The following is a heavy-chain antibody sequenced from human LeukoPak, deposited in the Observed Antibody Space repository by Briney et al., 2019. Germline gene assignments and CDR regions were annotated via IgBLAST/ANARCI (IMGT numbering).Heavy chain of an antibody. CDR3: ARVGTMIRHWFDP. Sequence: SETLSLTCTVSGDSISSYYLSWIRQPPGKGLEWIAYIYYSGGTNYNPSLKSRVTISVDTSKNQFSLKLSSVTAADTAVYYCARVGTMIRHWFDPWGQGTLVTVSS. CDR2: IYYSGGT. V-gene: IGHV4-59*12. D-gene: IGHD3-22*01. CDR1: GDSISSYY. J-gene: IGHJ5*02.